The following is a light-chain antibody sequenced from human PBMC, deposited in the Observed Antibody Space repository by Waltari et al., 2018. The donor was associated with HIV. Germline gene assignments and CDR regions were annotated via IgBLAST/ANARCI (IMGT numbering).Light chain of an antibody. Sequence: HSVLTQPASVSGSPGQSITISCSGPPSDLSSLNFVSWYQQYPGRAPRLIIFEVSSRPSGISDRFSGSKSGDTASLTISALRTEDEADYFCSSYSPRTSVVFGGGTKVTVL. V-gene: IGLV2-14*01. CDR1: PSDLSSLNF. CDR3: SSYSPRTSVV. CDR2: EVS. J-gene: IGLJ3*02.